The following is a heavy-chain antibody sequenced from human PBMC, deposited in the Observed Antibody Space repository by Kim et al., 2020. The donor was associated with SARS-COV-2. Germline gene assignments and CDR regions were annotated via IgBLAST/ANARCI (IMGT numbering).Heavy chain of an antibody. CDR2: ISYDGSNK. D-gene: IGHD5-18*01. CDR3: AKELIQLWPYAPLDY. Sequence: GGSLRLSCAASGFTFSSYGMHWVRQAPGKGLEWVAVISYDGSNKYYADSVKGRFTISRDNSKNTLYLQMNSLRAEDTAVYYCAKELIQLWPYAPLDYWGQGTLVTVSS. J-gene: IGHJ4*02. CDR1: GFTFSSYG. V-gene: IGHV3-30*18.